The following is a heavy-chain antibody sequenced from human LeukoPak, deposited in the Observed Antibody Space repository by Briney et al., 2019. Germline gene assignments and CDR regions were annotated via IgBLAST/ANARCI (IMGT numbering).Heavy chain of an antibody. CDR3: AKATDYGDYFDY. Sequence: QTGGSLRLSCAASGFTFSSYAMSWVRQAPGKGLEWVSAISGSGGSTYYADSVKGRFTISRDNSKNTLYLQMNSLRAEDTAVYYCAKATDYGDYFDYWGQGTLVTVSS. V-gene: IGHV3-23*01. D-gene: IGHD4-17*01. CDR1: GFTFSSYA. J-gene: IGHJ4*02. CDR2: ISGSGGST.